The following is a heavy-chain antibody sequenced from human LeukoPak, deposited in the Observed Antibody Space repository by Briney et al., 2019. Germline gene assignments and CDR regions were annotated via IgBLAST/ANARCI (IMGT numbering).Heavy chain of an antibody. CDR1: GGSISGYY. J-gene: IGHJ6*02. CDR2: INHSGST. D-gene: IGHD6-13*01. V-gene: IGHV4-34*01. CDR3: ARGLSSSLDV. Sequence: SETLSLTCTVSGGSISGYYWSWIRQPPGKGLEWIGEINHSGSTNYNPSLKSRVTISVDTSKNQFSLKLSSVTAADTAVYYCARGLSSSLDVWGQGTTVTVSS.